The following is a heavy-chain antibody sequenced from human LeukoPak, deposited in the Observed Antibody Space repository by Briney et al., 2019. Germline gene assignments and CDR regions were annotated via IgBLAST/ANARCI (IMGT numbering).Heavy chain of an antibody. CDR3: ARDKSEYDSSGRGDY. Sequence: PGGSLRLSCAASGFAFSSYWMHWVRQVPGKGLVWLSRINGDGSYTKYADSVKGRFTISRDNAQNTLFLRMSSLSAEDTAVYFCARDKSEYDSSGRGDYWGQGTLVTVSS. V-gene: IGHV3-74*03. J-gene: IGHJ4*02. D-gene: IGHD3-22*01. CDR1: GFAFSSYW. CDR2: INGDGSYT.